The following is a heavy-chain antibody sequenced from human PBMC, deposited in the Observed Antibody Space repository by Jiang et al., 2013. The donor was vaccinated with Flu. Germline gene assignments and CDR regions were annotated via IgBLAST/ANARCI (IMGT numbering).Heavy chain of an antibody. CDR3: ARQGTYSSSWPNWFDP. D-gene: IGHD6-13*01. Sequence: KPSETLSLTCTVSDDSISNRSYYWGWIRQPPGKGLEWIGSVSYSGTTYYNPSLKSRVTISVDTSKNQISLMLSSVTAADTAVYYCARQGTYSSSWPNWFDPWGQGTLVTVSS. V-gene: IGHV4-39*07. CDR1: DDSISNRSYY. J-gene: IGHJ5*02. CDR2: VSYSGTT.